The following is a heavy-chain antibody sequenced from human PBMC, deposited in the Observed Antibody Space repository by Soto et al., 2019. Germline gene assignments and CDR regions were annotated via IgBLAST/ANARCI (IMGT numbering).Heavy chain of an antibody. CDR2: IYWNDDR. J-gene: IGHJ4*02. CDR3: AHIPDYGENVDY. D-gene: IGHD4-17*01. Sequence: SGPTAGEPTQTLTLTCSVSGFSLSTSGVAVAWIRQPPKKALEWLALIYWNDDRRYSPSLKNRLTITEDTSKDQVVLTMANMDPVDTATYFCAHIPDYGENVDYWGQGTPVTVSS. V-gene: IGHV2-5*01. CDR1: GFSLSTSGVA.